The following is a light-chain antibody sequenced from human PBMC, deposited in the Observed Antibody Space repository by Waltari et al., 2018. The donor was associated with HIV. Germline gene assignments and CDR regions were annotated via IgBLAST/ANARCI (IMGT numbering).Light chain of an antibody. Sequence: QSALTQPLAVSGSPGQSVTISCTGTNSDIGTYNRVCWYQQTPGTAPKLMIYDVNSRHSGVPDRFSGSKSGNTASLTISGLQAEDEGDYYCSSYTTTTARVFGTGTKVTVL. CDR1: NSDIGTYNR. CDR3: SSYTTTTARV. V-gene: IGLV2-18*02. CDR2: DVN. J-gene: IGLJ1*01.